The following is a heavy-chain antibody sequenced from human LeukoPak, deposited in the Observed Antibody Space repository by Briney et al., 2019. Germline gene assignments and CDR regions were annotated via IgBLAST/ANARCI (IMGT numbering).Heavy chain of an antibody. V-gene: IGHV4-39*01. CDR3: ARRRYYDSTGYLD. Sequence: PSETLSLTCTVSGGSISSRSYYWGWVRQPPGRGLQWIGCIYYSGSTYYNPSLKSRVTISVDTSKNQFSLKVNSVTAADTAVYYCARRRYYDSTGYLDWGQGTLVSISP. CDR1: GGSISSRSYY. J-gene: IGHJ1*01. CDR2: IYYSGST. D-gene: IGHD3-22*01.